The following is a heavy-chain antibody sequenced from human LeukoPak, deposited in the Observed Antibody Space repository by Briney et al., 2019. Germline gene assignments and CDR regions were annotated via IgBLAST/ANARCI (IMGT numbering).Heavy chain of an antibody. CDR2: RNKDGSDK. Sequence: SGGSLRLSCAASGFTLSDFWVEWFRQAPGKGLEWVANRNKDGSDKYYMDSVTSRFSISKDNAKNSLSLQMNSQRVDDTAVYYCARNQHWPRDIWGQGILVTVSS. CDR3: ARNQHWPRDI. V-gene: IGHV3-7*01. J-gene: IGHJ4*02. CDR1: GFTLSDFW. D-gene: IGHD1-1*01.